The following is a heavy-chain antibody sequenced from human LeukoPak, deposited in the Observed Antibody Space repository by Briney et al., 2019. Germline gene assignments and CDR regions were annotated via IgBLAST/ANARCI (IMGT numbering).Heavy chain of an antibody. CDR2: IYYSGST. V-gene: IGHV4-59*01. CDR1: GGSISSYY. Sequence: SETLSLTCTVSGGSISSYYWSWIRQPPGKGLEWIGYIYYSGSTNYNPSLKSRVTISVDTSKNQFSLKLSSVTAADTAVYYCARASIDILTGYPEYYFDYWGQGTLVTVSS. J-gene: IGHJ4*02. CDR3: ARASIDILTGYPEYYFDY. D-gene: IGHD3-9*01.